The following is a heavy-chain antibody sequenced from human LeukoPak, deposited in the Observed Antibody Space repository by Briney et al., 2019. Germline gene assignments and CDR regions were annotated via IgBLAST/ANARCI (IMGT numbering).Heavy chain of an antibody. D-gene: IGHD6-19*01. CDR1: GDSVSSNSAA. CDR2: TYYRSKWYN. V-gene: IGHV6-1*01. J-gene: IGHJ5*02. Sequence: SQTLSLTCAISGDSVSSNSAAWNWIRQSPSRGLEWLGRTYYRSKWYNDYAVSVKSRITINPDTSKNQFSLQLNSVTPEDTAVYYCARASDTQWLLTPDNWFDPWGQGTLVTVSS. CDR3: ARASDTQWLLTPDNWFDP.